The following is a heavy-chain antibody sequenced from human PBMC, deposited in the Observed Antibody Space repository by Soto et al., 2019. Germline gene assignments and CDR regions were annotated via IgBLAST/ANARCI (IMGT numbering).Heavy chain of an antibody. CDR1: GDSISRGGYS. Sequence: PSETLSLTCAVSGDSISRGGYSWNWIRQSPGRGLEWIGYMYLGGNTYYNPSLKSRVTISVDRSKNQFSLKLTSVTAADTAVYYCARWGRGAYGMDVWGQGTTVTVSS. J-gene: IGHJ6*02. CDR2: MYLGGNT. V-gene: IGHV4-30-2*06. CDR3: ARWGRGAYGMDV. D-gene: IGHD3-16*01.